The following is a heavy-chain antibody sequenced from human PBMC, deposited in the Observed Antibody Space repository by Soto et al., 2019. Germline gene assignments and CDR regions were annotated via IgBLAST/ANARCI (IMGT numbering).Heavy chain of an antibody. CDR3: AKAGFWSGYYGLVDY. J-gene: IGHJ4*02. D-gene: IGHD3-3*01. Sequence: PGGSLRLSCAASGFTFDDYAMHWVRQAPGKGLEWVSGISWNSGSIGYADSVKGRFTISRDNAKNSLYLQMNSLRAEDTALYYCAKAGFWSGYYGLVDYWGQGTRVTAPQ. V-gene: IGHV3-9*01. CDR1: GFTFDDYA. CDR2: ISWNSGSI.